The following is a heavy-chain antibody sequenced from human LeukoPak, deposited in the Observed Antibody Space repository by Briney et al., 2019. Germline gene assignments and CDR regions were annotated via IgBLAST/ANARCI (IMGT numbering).Heavy chain of an antibody. V-gene: IGHV3-48*01. J-gene: IGHJ4*02. CDR2: ISSSSSTI. Sequence: GGSLRLSCAASGFTFSSYSMYWVRQAPGKGLEWVSYISSSSSTIYYADSVKGRFTISRDNSKNTLYLQMNSLRAEDTAVYYCARDGSSITGRIFDYWGQGTLVTVSS. CDR1: GFTFSSYS. CDR3: ARDGSSITGRIFDY. D-gene: IGHD1-20*01.